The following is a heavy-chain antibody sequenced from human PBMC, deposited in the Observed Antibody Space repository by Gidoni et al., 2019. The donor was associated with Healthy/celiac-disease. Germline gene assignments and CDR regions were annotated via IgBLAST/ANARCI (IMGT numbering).Heavy chain of an antibody. CDR1: GFPFSSYS. J-gene: IGHJ6*02. V-gene: IGHV3-48*04. D-gene: IGHD1-20*01. CDR2: ISSSSSTL. CDR3: ARDTITAPPHDLSMDV. Sequence: EVQPVEAGGGRVQPGGSLRLSCAASGFPFSSYSMNWVRQAPGKWLEWVSYISSSSSTLSYPDSVQGRFTISRDNAKNSLYLQMSSLRAEDTAVYYCARDTITAPPHDLSMDVWGHGTTVTVSS.